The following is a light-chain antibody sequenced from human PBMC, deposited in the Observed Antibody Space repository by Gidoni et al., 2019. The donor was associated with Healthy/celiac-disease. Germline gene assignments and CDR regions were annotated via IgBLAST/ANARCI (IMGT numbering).Light chain of an antibody. CDR3: QQYNSYSYT. V-gene: IGKV1-5*03. Sequence: DIQMTQSPSTLSASVGDRVTITCRASQSISSWLAWYQQKPGKAPKLLIYKASSLESGVPSRFSGSGSWTEFTLTISSLQPDDFAIYYCQQYNSYSYTFGQGTKLEIK. CDR1: QSISSW. CDR2: KAS. J-gene: IGKJ2*01.